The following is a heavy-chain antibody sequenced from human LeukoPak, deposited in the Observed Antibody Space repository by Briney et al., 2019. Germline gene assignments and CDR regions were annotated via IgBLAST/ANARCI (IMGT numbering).Heavy chain of an antibody. D-gene: IGHD2-2*01. Sequence: GSLRLSCAASGFTFSLYAMNWVRQAPGKGLEWISYINDDSSDIHYAGSVRGRFTISRDDARKTLYLQLSSLRVEDTAVYYCARDTFQPGLIDSWGQGTLVTVSS. V-gene: IGHV3-21*05. CDR1: GFTFSLYA. J-gene: IGHJ4*02. CDR3: ARDTFQPGLIDS. CDR2: INDDSSDI.